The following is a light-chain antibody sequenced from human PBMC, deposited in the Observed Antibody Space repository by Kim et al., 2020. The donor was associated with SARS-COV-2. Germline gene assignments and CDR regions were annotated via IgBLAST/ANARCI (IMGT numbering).Light chain of an antibody. CDR2: GKN. Sequence: SSELTQDPAVSVALGQAVRSTCLGDSLRNYYANWYQQKPGQAPVLVIYGKNNRPSRIPDRFSGSNSGSTASLTITGAQAEDEADYYCDSRDSSGYRLVFGGGTQLTVL. J-gene: IGLJ3*02. V-gene: IGLV3-19*01. CDR3: DSRDSSGYRLV. CDR1: SLRNYY.